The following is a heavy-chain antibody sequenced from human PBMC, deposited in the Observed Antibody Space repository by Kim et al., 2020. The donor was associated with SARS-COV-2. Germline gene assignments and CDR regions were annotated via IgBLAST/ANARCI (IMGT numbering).Heavy chain of an antibody. D-gene: IGHD3-10*01. CDR3: ATSQMVRGVIMYGMDV. V-gene: IGHV3-43*01. Sequence: GGSLRLSCAASGFTFDDYTMHWVRQAPGKGLEWVSLISWDGGSTYYADSVKGRFTISRDNSKNSLYLQMNSLRTEDTALYYCATSQMVRGVIMYGMDVWGQGTTVTVSS. CDR2: ISWDGGST. J-gene: IGHJ6*02. CDR1: GFTFDDYT.